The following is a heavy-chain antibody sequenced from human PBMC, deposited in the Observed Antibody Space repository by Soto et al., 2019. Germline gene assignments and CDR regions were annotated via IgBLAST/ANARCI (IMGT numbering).Heavy chain of an antibody. D-gene: IGHD2-15*01. CDR2: IWYDGSNK. J-gene: IGHJ5*02. V-gene: IGHV3-33*01. CDR1: GFTFSSYG. Sequence: GGSLRLSCAASGFTFSSYGMHWVRQAPGEGLEWVAVIWYDGSNKYYADSVKGRFTISRDNSKNTLYLQMNSLRAEDTAVYYCARERIAAPNWFDPWGQGTLVTVSS. CDR3: ARERIAAPNWFDP.